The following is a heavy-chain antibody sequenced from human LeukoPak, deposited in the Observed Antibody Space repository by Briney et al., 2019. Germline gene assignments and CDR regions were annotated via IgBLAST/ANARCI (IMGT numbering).Heavy chain of an antibody. V-gene: IGHV4-59*08. CDR3: TRHSTSSAPSAY. CDR2: ISNSGGT. D-gene: IGHD2-2*01. Sequence: SETVSLTCTVSGASISSYYWTWVRQPPGKGLEWIGYISNSGGTNYNPSLTRRVTISVDTSKNQFSLKLTSVTAADTAIYFCTRHSTSSAPSAYWGQGTLVTVSS. CDR1: GASISSYY. J-gene: IGHJ4*02.